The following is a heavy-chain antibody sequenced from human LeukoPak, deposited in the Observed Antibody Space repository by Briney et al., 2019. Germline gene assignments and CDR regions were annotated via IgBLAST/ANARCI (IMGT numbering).Heavy chain of an antibody. V-gene: IGHV3-30-3*01. J-gene: IGHJ6*03. CDR1: GFTFSSYA. CDR2: ISYDGSNK. Sequence: GGSLRLSCAASGFTFSSYAMHWVRQAPGKGLEWVAVISYDGSNKYYADSVKGRFTISRDNSKNTLYLQMNSLRAEDTAVYYCARDRRYDFWSGPGGYYYYYMDVWGKGTTVTVSS. D-gene: IGHD3-3*01. CDR3: ARDRRYDFWSGPGGYYYYYMDV.